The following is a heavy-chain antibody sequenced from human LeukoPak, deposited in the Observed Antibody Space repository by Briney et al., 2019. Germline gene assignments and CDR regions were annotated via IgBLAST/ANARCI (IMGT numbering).Heavy chain of an antibody. V-gene: IGHV4-38-2*02. CDR1: GYYISSGYY. J-gene: IGHJ5*02. D-gene: IGHD3-10*01. CDR3: ARLEVRGVIIRSKYNWFDP. Sequence: SETLSLTCTVSGYYISSGYYWGWIRQPPGKGLEWIGGIYHSGSTYYNPSLKSQVTISVDTSKNHFSLKLSSLTAADTAVYYCARLEVRGVIIRSKYNWFDPWGQGTLVTVSS. CDR2: IYHSGST.